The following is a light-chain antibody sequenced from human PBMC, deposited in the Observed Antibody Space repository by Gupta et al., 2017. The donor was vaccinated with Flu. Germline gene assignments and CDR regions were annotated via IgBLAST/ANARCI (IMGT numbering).Light chain of an antibody. V-gene: IGLV2-23*02. CDR3: CSYADSRTFV. CDR1: SSDVGNYDL. J-gene: IGLJ1*01. CDR2: EVA. Sequence: QSALTQPASVSGSPGQSITISCTGTSSDVGNYDLVSWFQQHPGKAPKLIIYEVAKRPSGVSNRFSGSKSGNTASLTISGLQAEDGGDYYCCSYADSRTFVFGTGTKVTV.